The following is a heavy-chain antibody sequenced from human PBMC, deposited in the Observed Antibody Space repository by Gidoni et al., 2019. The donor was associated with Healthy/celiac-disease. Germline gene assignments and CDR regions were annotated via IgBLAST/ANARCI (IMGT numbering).Heavy chain of an antibody. V-gene: IGHV4-34*02. Sequence: QVQLQQWGAGLLKTSETLSLTGAVYGGSFSGYYWRWIRQPPGQGLEWIGEINHSGSTNYNPSLNSRVTISVDTSKNQFSLKLSSVTAADTAVYYCARGGYYDSSGYHDAFDIWGQGTMVTVSS. D-gene: IGHD3-22*01. J-gene: IGHJ3*02. CDR3: ARGGYYDSSGYHDAFDI. CDR1: GGSFSGYY. CDR2: INHSGST.